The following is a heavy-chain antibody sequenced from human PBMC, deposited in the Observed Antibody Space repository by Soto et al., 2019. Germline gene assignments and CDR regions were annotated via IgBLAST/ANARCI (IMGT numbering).Heavy chain of an antibody. Sequence: SVKVSCKASVGTFSRYAISWVRQAPGRGLEWMGGIIPICGTANYAQKFQGRVTSTADESTSTAYMELSSLRSEDTAVYSCAMNLDTAMANPPRGSFATWAQGPLGTVSA. CDR2: IIPICGTA. J-gene: IGHJ5*02. CDR3: AMNLDTAMANPPRGSFAT. CDR1: VGTFSRYA. V-gene: IGHV1-69*13. D-gene: IGHD5-18*01.